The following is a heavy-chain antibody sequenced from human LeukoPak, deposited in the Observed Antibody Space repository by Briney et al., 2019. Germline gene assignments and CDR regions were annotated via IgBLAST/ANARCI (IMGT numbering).Heavy chain of an antibody. CDR1: GYTFTSYG. D-gene: IGHD2-2*02. V-gene: IGHV1-18*01. Sequence: GASVKVSCKASGYTFTSYGISWVRQAPGQGLEWMGWISAYNGNTNYAQKLQGRVTMTTDTSTSTAYMELRSLRSDDTAVYYCASSSVTNYIVVVPAAISYYYYGMDVWGQGTTVTVSS. CDR2: ISAYNGNT. J-gene: IGHJ6*02. CDR3: ASSSVTNYIVVVPAAISYYYYGMDV.